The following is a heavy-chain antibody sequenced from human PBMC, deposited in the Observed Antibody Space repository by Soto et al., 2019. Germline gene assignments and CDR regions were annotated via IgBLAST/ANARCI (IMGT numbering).Heavy chain of an antibody. D-gene: IGHD1-26*01. J-gene: IGHJ4*02. CDR3: AHRLGAQLDY. Sequence: QITLKESGPALVKPTQTLTLTCTFSGFSLSTSGVGVGCIRQPPGTALEWLALIYWDDDKRYSPSLKSRLTLTKDTSKSQVVLTMTNMDPVDTATYYCAHRLGAQLDYWCQGTLVTVSS. CDR1: GFSLSTSGVG. CDR2: IYWDDDK. V-gene: IGHV2-5*02.